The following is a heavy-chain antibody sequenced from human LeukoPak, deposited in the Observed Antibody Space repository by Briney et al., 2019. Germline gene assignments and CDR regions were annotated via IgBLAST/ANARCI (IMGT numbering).Heavy chain of an antibody. J-gene: IGHJ4*02. CDR1: GFTVSSNY. V-gene: IGHV3-66*02. CDR3: ATNSGKRFDY. Sequence: GGSLRLSCAASGFTVSSNYMSWVRQAPGKGLEWVSVIYSAGNTYYADSVKGRFTISRDNSKNTLYLQMNSLSPEDTAVYYCATNSGKRFDYWGQGTLVTVSS. CDR2: IYSAGNT. D-gene: IGHD1-1*01.